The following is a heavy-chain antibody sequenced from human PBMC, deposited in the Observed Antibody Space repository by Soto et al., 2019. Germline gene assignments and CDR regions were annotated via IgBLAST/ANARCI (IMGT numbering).Heavy chain of an antibody. Sequence: ASVKVSCKASGYTFARYESRWGRQAPGQGLEWIGWISAYNGNTNYAKKLQGRVTMTTDTSTSTAHMELRSPRTDDPAVYYCARAITMVGGAKTPRHPVGYWG. V-gene: IGHV1-18*01. CDR3: ARAITMVGGAKTPRHPVGY. J-gene: IGHJ4*01. CDR1: GYTFARYE. CDR2: ISAYNGNT. D-gene: IGHD3-10*02.